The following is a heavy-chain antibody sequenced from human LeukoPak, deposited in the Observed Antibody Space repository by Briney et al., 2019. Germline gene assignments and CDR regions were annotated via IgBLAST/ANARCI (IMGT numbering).Heavy chain of an antibody. CDR3: AKDRYSSASLLANNPFDY. V-gene: IGHV3-21*06. J-gene: IGHJ4*02. D-gene: IGHD6-25*01. CDR1: GFTFSSHT. Sequence: PGGSLRLSCAASGFTFSSHTMNWVRQAPGKGLEWVACVSSNVNKMYYAESVRGRFTVSRDNAGNSLSLQMNSLTAVGTAVYYCAKDRYSSASLLANNPFDYWGQGTLVTVSS. CDR2: VSSNVNKM.